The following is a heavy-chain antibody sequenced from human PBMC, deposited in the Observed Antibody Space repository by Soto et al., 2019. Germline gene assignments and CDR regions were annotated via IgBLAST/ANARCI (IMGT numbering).Heavy chain of an antibody. V-gene: IGHV4-39*01. Sequence: PSETLSLTCTVSGGSISSSSYYWGWIRQPPGKGLEWIGSIYYSGSTYYNPSLKSRGTISVDTSKNQFSLKLSSVTAADTAVYYCARQYYDSSRYSFDYWGQGTLVTVSS. J-gene: IGHJ4*02. D-gene: IGHD3-22*01. CDR2: IYYSGST. CDR1: GGSISSSSYY. CDR3: ARQYYDSSRYSFDY.